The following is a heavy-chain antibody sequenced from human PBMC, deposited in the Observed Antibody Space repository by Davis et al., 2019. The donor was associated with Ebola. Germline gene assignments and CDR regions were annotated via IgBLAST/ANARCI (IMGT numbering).Heavy chain of an antibody. CDR3: ARDGISSSWEYYYYGMDV. J-gene: IGHJ6*02. CDR2: IWYDGSNK. Sequence: PGGSLRLSCAASGFTFSSYAMHWVRQAPGKGLEWVAVIWYDGSNKYYADSVKGRFTISRDNSKNTLYLQMNSLRAEDTAVYYCARDGISSSWEYYYYGMDVWGQGTTVTVSS. CDR1: GFTFSSYA. V-gene: IGHV3-33*08. D-gene: IGHD6-13*01.